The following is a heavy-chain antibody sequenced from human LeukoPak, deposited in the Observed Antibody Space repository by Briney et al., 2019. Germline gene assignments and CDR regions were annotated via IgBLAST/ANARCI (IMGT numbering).Heavy chain of an antibody. CDR2: IKQDASDS. Sequence: GGSLRLSCAASGFPFSGYWMTWVRQAPGKGLQWVASIKQDASDSRHVDSVKGRFTISRDNAKNSLFLQMINLRPGDTAVYYCAKNIAAPGRVDYQLYGMDEWGQGTTVTVSS. J-gene: IGHJ6*02. D-gene: IGHD6-25*01. CDR1: GFPFSGYW. V-gene: IGHV3-7*01. CDR3: AKNIAAPGRVDYQLYGMDE.